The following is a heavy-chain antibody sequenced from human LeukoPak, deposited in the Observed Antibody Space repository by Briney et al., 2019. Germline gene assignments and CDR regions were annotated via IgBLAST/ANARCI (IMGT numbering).Heavy chain of an antibody. CDR3: ARLNAYAFET. Sequence: GESLKISCKGSGYSFTSYWIGWVRQMPGKGLEWMGIIYPGDSDIRYSPSFQGQVTISADKSISTAYLQWSSLKASGTAMYFCARLNAYAFETWGQGTMVTVSS. CDR2: IYPGDSDI. J-gene: IGHJ3*02. V-gene: IGHV5-51*01. CDR1: GYSFTSYW.